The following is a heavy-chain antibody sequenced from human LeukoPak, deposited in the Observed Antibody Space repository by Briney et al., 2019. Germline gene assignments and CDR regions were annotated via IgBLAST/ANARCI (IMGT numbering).Heavy chain of an antibody. CDR2: IKQDESEK. V-gene: IGHV3-7*03. CDR3: ARGNDYGDHVGIYFDY. CDR1: GFTFSRYW. J-gene: IGHJ4*02. Sequence: PGGSLRLSCAASGFTFSRYWMSWVRQAPGKGLERVANIKQDESEKYYVDSVKGRFTITRDNAKNSMYLQINSLRAEDTAVYHCARGNDYGDHVGIYFDYWGQGTLVTVSS. D-gene: IGHD4-17*01.